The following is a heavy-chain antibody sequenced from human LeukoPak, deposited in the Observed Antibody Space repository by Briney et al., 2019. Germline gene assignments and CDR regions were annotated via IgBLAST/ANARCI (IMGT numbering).Heavy chain of an antibody. V-gene: IGHV4-39*01. Sequence: SETLSLTCIVSGGSISSDSYYWAWIRQPPGKRLQWIGSLYYRGSAYYGPSLKDRVSIDGDTSQNQFSLKLSSVIATDTAVSYCSETRRGTGWYFMEYWGQGALVTVSS. CDR3: SETRRGTGWYFMEY. CDR1: GGSISSDSYY. J-gene: IGHJ4*02. D-gene: IGHD6-19*01. CDR2: LYYRGSA.